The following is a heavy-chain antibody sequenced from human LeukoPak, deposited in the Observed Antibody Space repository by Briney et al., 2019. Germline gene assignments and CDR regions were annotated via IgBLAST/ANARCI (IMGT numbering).Heavy chain of an antibody. J-gene: IGHJ5*02. V-gene: IGHV4-34*01. CDR3: ARRGAADWFDP. D-gene: IGHD2-15*01. CDR1: GGSFIGFH. Sequence: SETLSLTCAVYGGSFIGFHWNWIRQPPGKGLEWIGSIYYSGTTYYTPSLKSRVTISVDTSKNQFSLKLSSVTAADTAVYYCARRGAADWFDPWGQGTLVTVSS. CDR2: IYYSGTT.